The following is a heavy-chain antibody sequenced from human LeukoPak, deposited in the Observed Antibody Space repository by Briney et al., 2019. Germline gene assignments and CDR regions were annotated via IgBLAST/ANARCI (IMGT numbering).Heavy chain of an antibody. D-gene: IGHD6-13*01. CDR3: TRTGYSSRWAIDN. CDR1: GYSFTNYW. CDR2: IYPGDSDT. J-gene: IGHJ4*02. V-gene: IGHV5-51*01. Sequence: GESLKISCNGSGYSFTNYWIGWVRQMPGKGLEWMGIIYPGDSDTRYSPSFQGQVTISADKSISTAYLQWSSLKALDTAMYYCTRTGYSSRWAIDNWGQGTLVTVSS.